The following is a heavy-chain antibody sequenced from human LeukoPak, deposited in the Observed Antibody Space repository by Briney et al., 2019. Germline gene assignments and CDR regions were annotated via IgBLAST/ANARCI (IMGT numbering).Heavy chain of an antibody. CDR2: IYYSGST. CDR1: GGSISSYY. CDR3: ASSYYDFWSGRRQYYMDV. V-gene: IGHV4-59*05. J-gene: IGHJ6*03. Sequence: PSETLSLTCTVSGGSISSYYWSWIRQPPGKGLEWIGSIYYSGSTYYNPSLKSRVTISVDTSKNQFSLKLSSVTAADTAVYYCASSYYDFWSGRRQYYMDVWGKGTTVTVSS. D-gene: IGHD3-3*01.